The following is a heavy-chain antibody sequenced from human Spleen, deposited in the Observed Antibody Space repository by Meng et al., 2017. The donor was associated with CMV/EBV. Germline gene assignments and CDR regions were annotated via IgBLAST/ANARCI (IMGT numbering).Heavy chain of an antibody. J-gene: IGHJ6*02. Sequence: SETLSLTCTVSGGSISSNYWSWIRQPPGRGLEWIGHIYYSGSTDYNPSLKSRVTISVDTSKNQFSLKLSSVTAADTAVYYCARDFRYGIRSDHYYGMDVWGQGTTVTVSS. V-gene: IGHV4-59*01. CDR2: IYYSGST. CDR1: GGSISSNY. CDR3: ARDFRYGIRSDHYYGMDV. D-gene: IGHD3-3*01.